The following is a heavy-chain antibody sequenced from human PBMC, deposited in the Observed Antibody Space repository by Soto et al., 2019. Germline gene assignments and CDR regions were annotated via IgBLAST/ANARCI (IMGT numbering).Heavy chain of an antibody. V-gene: IGHV1-69*06. CDR1: GGTFSSYA. CDR3: ARGYNSSGSYGYYYYYYGMDV. D-gene: IGHD6-19*01. CDR2: TIPIFGTA. Sequence: SVKVSCKASGGTFSSYAISWVRQAPGQGLEWMGGTIPIFGTANYAQKFQGRVTITADKSTSTAYMELSSLRSEDTAVYYCARGYNSSGSYGYYYYYYGMDVWGQGTTVTVSS. J-gene: IGHJ6*02.